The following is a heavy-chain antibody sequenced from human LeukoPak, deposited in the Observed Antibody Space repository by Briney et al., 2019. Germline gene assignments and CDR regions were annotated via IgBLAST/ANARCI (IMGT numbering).Heavy chain of an antibody. CDR1: GVPFSNYY. CDR3: TRAVAGHPD. J-gene: IGHJ4*02. CDR2: INHSGYT. V-gene: IGHV4-34*01. D-gene: IGHD6-19*01. Sequence: PSETLSLTCAVSGVPFSNYYWSWVRQSPRQGLEWIGEINHSGYTNYNSSLKSRVTMSIDTSKNQFSLKLTSVTAADAGVYYCTRAVAGHPDWGQGTLVTVSS.